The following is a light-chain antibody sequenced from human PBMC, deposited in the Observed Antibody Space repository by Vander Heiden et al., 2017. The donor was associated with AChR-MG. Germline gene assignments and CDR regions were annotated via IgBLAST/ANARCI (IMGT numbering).Light chain of an antibody. CDR3: EQYGDSPYT. CDR2: GAS. CDR1: QTIASNS. J-gene: IGKJ2*01. Sequence: IVLTQSPGTLSLSPGERATLSCRASQTIASNSVAWYVQTPGQAPRLLISGASKRAAGIPDRFSGSGSGTNFTLTISRLEPEDFAVFYCEQYGDSPYTFGQGTKLEIK. V-gene: IGKV3-20*01.